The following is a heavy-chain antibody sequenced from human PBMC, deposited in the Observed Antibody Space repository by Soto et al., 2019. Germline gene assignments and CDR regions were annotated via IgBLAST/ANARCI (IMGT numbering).Heavy chain of an antibody. CDR2: INAGNGNT. Sequence: ASVEVSCKASGYTFTSYAMHWVRQAPGQRLEWMGWINAGNGNTKYSQKFQGRVTITRDTSASTAYMELSSLRSEDTAVYYCARDITERTVMYAFDIWGQGTMVTVSS. V-gene: IGHV1-3*01. CDR1: GYTFTSYA. CDR3: ARDITERTVMYAFDI. D-gene: IGHD4-17*01. J-gene: IGHJ3*02.